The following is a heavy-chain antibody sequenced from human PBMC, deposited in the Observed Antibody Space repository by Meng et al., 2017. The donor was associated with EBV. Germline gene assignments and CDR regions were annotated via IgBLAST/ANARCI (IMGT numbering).Heavy chain of an antibody. CDR3: ASESGRGYTPDY. D-gene: IGHD3-10*01. CDR2: FLPRLGAP. CDR1: GGPFRYYA. V-gene: IGHV1-69*01. Sequence: VQLVQSAAGGKKPGSSVKVSCKTSGGPFRYYAISWVRQAPGQGLEWLGGFLPRLGAPNYAQKFHGRVKITADESTSTHYMDLSSLRSEDTAIYYCASESGRGYTPDYWGQGTLVTVSS. J-gene: IGHJ4*02.